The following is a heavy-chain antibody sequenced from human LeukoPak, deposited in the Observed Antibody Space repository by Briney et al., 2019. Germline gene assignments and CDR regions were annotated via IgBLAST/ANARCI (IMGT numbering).Heavy chain of an antibody. CDR3: AREGRWNDDY. V-gene: IGHV3-21*01. J-gene: IGHJ4*02. Sequence: GGSLRLSCAASGFTFSSYSMNWVRQAPGKGLEWVSSISSSSSYIYYADSVKGRFTISRDNAKNSLYQQMNSLRAEDTAVYYCAREGRWNDDYWGQGTLVTVSS. CDR2: ISSSSSYI. CDR1: GFTFSSYS. D-gene: IGHD1-1*01.